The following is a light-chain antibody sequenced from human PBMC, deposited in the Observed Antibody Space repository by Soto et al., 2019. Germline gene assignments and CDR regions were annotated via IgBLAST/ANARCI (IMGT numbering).Light chain of an antibody. CDR1: QSVSSSY. J-gene: IGKJ5*01. CDR3: QQYNNWPQIT. V-gene: IGKV3-20*01. Sequence: EVVLTQSPGTLSLSPGERATLSCRASQSVSSSYLAWYQQKPGQAPRLLIYGASSRATGVPDRFSGSGSGTDFTLTISRLEPEDFAVYYCQQYNNWPQITFGQGTRLEN. CDR2: GAS.